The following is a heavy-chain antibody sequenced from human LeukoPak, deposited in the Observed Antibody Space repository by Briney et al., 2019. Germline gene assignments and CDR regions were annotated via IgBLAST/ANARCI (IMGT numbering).Heavy chain of an antibody. Sequence: GGSLRLSCAASGFTFSSYAMTWVRQAPGRGLEWVSAISGSGGSTYYADSVKGRFTISRDNSKNTLYLQMNSLRAEDTAVYYCAKDPGDGRGFDYWGQGTLVTVSS. CDR3: AKDPGDGRGFDY. J-gene: IGHJ4*02. D-gene: IGHD1-26*01. CDR2: ISGSGGST. CDR1: GFTFSSYA. V-gene: IGHV3-23*01.